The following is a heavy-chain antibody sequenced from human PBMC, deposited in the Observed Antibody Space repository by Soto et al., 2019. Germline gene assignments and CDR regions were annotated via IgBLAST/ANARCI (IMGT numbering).Heavy chain of an antibody. CDR3: ARSVAVPGAHIDY. CDR1: CGSMIGYY. CDR2: VYYTGST. Sequence: PSETLSLTCRVSCGSMIGYYWSWIRQAPGKGLEWIGYVYYTGSTNYSPSLRSRVSISVDTSKNEFSLRLSSVTAADTAVYFCARSVAVPGAHIDYWGQGTQVTVSS. D-gene: IGHD6-19*01. J-gene: IGHJ4*02. V-gene: IGHV4-59*01.